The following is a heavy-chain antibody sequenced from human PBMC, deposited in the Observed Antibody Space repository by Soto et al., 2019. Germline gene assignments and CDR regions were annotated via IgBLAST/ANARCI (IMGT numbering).Heavy chain of an antibody. Sequence: SETLSLTCTVSGGSISSSSYYWGWIRQPPGKGLEWIGSIYYSGSTYYNPSLKSRVTISVDTSKNQFSLKLSSVTAADTALYYCVTRDAYKPHRYFDLWGRGTLVTVSS. CDR1: GGSISSSSYY. CDR2: IYYSGST. D-gene: IGHD1-1*01. CDR3: VTRDAYKPHRYFDL. J-gene: IGHJ2*01. V-gene: IGHV4-39*01.